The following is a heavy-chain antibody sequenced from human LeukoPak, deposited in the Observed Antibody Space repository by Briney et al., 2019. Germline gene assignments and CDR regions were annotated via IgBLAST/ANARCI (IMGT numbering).Heavy chain of an antibody. Sequence: ASVKVSCKASGYAFTSYGISWVRQAPGQGLEWMGWISAYNGNTNYAQKLQGRVTMTTDTSTSTAYMELRSLRSDDTAVYYCARDALMTTVTTGFWYFDLWGRGTLVTVSS. D-gene: IGHD4-17*01. CDR1: GYAFTSYG. V-gene: IGHV1-18*01. CDR3: ARDALMTTVTTGFWYFDL. J-gene: IGHJ2*01. CDR2: ISAYNGNT.